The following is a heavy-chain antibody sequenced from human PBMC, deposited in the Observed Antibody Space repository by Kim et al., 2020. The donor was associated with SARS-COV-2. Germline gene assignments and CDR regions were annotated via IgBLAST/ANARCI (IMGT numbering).Heavy chain of an antibody. CDR2: ISYDGSNK. CDR3: AKVGHPLQYSSSWYPTYYYYYGMDV. CDR1: GFTFSSYG. J-gene: IGHJ6*02. D-gene: IGHD6-13*01. V-gene: IGHV3-30*18. Sequence: GGSLRLSCAASGFTFSSYGMHWVRQAPGKGLEWVAVISYDGSNKYYADSVKGRFTISRDNSKNTLYLQMNSLRAEDTAVYYCAKVGHPLQYSSSWYPTYYYYYGMDVWGQGTTVTVSS.